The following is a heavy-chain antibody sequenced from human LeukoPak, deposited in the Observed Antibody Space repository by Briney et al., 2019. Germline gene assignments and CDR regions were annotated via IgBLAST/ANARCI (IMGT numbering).Heavy chain of an antibody. V-gene: IGHV3-21*01. Sequence: GGSLRLSCAAPGFTFSSSSMSWVRQAPGKGLEWVSSISSSSSYIYYADSVKGRFTISRDNAKNSLYLQMNSLRAEDTAVYYCARRLTGHVDYWGQGTLVTVSS. D-gene: IGHD3-10*01. CDR2: ISSSSSYI. J-gene: IGHJ4*02. CDR3: ARRLTGHVDY. CDR1: GFTFSSSS.